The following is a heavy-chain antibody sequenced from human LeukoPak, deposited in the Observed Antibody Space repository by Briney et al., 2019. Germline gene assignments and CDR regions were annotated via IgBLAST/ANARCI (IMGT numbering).Heavy chain of an antibody. D-gene: IGHD3-22*01. CDR1: GYTFTSYG. CDR3: ARGGTYYYDSSGYSNFDY. Sequence: ASVKVSCKASGYTFTSYGISWARQAPGQGLEWMGWISAYNGNTNYAQKLQGRVTMTTDTSTSTAYMELRSLRSDDTAVYYCARGGTYYYDSSGYSNFDYWGQGTLVTVSS. J-gene: IGHJ4*02. V-gene: IGHV1-18*01. CDR2: ISAYNGNT.